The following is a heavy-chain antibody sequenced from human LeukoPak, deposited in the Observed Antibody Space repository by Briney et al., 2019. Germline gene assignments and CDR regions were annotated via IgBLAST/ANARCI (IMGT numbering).Heavy chain of an antibody. CDR3: VKSSHYYDAWDY. V-gene: IGHV4-39*07. CDR1: GGSISGSSHY. CDR2: IYYSGST. Sequence: SETLSLTCTVSGGSISGSSHYWGWIRQPPGKGLEWIGSIYYSGSTYYNPSLKSRVTISVDTSKNQFSLKLSSVTAADTAVYYCVKSSHYYDAWDYWGQGTLVTVSS. D-gene: IGHD3-22*01. J-gene: IGHJ4*02.